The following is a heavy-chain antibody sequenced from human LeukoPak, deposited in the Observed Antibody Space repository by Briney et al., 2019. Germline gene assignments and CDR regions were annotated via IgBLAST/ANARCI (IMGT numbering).Heavy chain of an antibody. CDR1: GFTFSTSTYG. D-gene: IGHD3-22*01. CDR2: LWHDGSSQ. Sequence: GGSLRLSCAASGFTFSTSTYGMHWVRQAPGKGLEWVAVLWHDGSSQYYADSVKGRFTISRDNSKNTLFLQMNSLRAEDTAIYYCAKALYDSSGVFDYWGQGTLVTVSS. V-gene: IGHV3-33*06. J-gene: IGHJ4*02. CDR3: AKALYDSSGVFDY.